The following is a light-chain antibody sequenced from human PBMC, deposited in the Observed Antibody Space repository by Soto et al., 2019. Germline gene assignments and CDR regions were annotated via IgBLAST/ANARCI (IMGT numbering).Light chain of an antibody. J-gene: IGKJ4*01. CDR2: GAS. CDR3: QQYGSSPRVT. V-gene: IGKV3-20*01. Sequence: EIVLTQSPGTLSLSPGERATLSCRASQSVSSSYLAWYQQKPGQAPRRLIYGASSRATGIPDRFSGSGSGTDCTLTISRLEPEDFAVYYCQQYGSSPRVTFGGGTKVEIK. CDR1: QSVSSSY.